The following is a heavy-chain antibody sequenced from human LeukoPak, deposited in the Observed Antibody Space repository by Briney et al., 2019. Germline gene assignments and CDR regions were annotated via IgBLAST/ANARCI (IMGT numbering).Heavy chain of an antibody. CDR3: ARGPLSSRTTWTWFDP. D-gene: IGHD6-13*01. CDR2: IYYNGNT. J-gene: IGHJ5*02. Sequence: SETLSLTCTVSGDSMSSYYWTWIRQPPGKGLEWIGYIYYNGNTNYNPSLKSRITISVDTSKNQFSLRLKSVTAADTAVYYCARGPLSSRTTWTWFDPWGQGTLVTVSS. CDR1: GDSMSSYY. V-gene: IGHV4-59*01.